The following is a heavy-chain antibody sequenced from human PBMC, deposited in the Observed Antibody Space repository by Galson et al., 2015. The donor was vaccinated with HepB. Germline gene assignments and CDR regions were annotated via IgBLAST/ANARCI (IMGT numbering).Heavy chain of an antibody. CDR2: INPNSGGT. V-gene: IGHV1-2*02. CDR3: ARSDDSSGYYFP. J-gene: IGHJ5*02. Sequence: VKVSCKASGYPFTSYAMHWVRQAPGQRLEWMGWINPNSGGTNYAQKFQGRVTMTRDTSISTAYMELSRLRSDDTAVYYCARSDDSSGYYFPWGQGTLVTVSS. D-gene: IGHD3-22*01. CDR1: GYPFTSYA.